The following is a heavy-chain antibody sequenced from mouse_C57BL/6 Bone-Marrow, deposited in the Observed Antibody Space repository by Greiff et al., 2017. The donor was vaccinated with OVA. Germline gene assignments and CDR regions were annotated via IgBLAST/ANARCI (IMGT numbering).Heavy chain of an antibody. J-gene: IGHJ3*01. V-gene: IGHV5-6*01. CDR2: ISSGGSYT. D-gene: IGHD6-1*01. CDR3: ARQFSPTSH. Sequence: DVQLVESGGDLVKPGGSLKLSCAASGFTFSSYGMSWVRQTPDKRLEWVATISSGGSYTYYPDSVKGRFTISRDNAKNTLYLQMSSLKSEDTAMYYCARQFSPTSHWGQGTLVTVSA. CDR1: GFTFSSYG.